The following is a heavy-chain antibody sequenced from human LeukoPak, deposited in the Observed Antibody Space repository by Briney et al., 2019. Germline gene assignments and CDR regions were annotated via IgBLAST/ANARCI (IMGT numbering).Heavy chain of an antibody. Sequence: SETLSLTCTVSGGSISSGSYYWSWIRQPAGKGLEWIGRIYTSGSTNYNPSLRSRVTISVDTSKNQFSLKLSSVTAADTAVYYCARDYYDSSGWGPYYYYMDVWGKGTTVTISS. CDR1: GGSISSGSYY. CDR2: IYTSGST. D-gene: IGHD3-22*01. V-gene: IGHV4-61*02. J-gene: IGHJ6*03. CDR3: ARDYYDSSGWGPYYYYMDV.